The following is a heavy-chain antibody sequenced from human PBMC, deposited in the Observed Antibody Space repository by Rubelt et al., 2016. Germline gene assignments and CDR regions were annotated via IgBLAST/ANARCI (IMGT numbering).Heavy chain of an antibody. D-gene: IGHD2-21*02. Sequence: VSAISSNGGSTYYANSVKGRFTISRDNSKNTLFLQMGSLRAEDMAVYYCARDLCFGGDCYFLPGRIFDYWGQGTLVTVSS. V-gene: IGHV3-64*01. J-gene: IGHJ4*02. CDR2: ISSNGGST. CDR3: ARDLCFGGDCYFLPGRIFDY.